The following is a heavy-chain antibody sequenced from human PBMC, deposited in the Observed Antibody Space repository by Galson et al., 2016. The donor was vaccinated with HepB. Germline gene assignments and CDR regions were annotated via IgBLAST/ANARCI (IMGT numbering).Heavy chain of an antibody. CDR1: GFTFSNFG. CDR3: ARESSGTTLGALDY. V-gene: IGHV3-33*01. CDR2: IWDDGTDK. J-gene: IGHJ4*02. D-gene: IGHD1-1*01. Sequence: SLRLSCAASGFTFSNFGMHWVRQAPGKGLEWVAVIWDDGTDKYYLDSVKGRFTISRDNSRKTLYLQMNSLRAEDTAVYYCARESSGTTLGALDYWGQGTLVT.